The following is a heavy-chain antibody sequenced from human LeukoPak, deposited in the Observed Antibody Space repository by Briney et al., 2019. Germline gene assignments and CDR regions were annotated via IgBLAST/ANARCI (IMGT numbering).Heavy chain of an antibody. CDR2: ISAYNGNT. CDR1: GYTFTSYG. Sequence: GASVKVSCKASGYTFTSYGISWVRQAPGQGLEWMGWISAYNGNTNYAQKLQGRVTMTTDTSTSTAYMELRSLRSDDTVVYYCARDLGIAARPICDYWGQGTLVTVSS. J-gene: IGHJ4*02. V-gene: IGHV1-18*01. CDR3: ARDLGIAARPICDY. D-gene: IGHD6-6*01.